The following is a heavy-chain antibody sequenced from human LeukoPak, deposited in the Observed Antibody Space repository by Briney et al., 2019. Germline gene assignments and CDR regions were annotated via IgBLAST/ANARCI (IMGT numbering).Heavy chain of an antibody. D-gene: IGHD3-10*01. J-gene: IGHJ4*02. CDR3: ARAEFMLRGVIMGY. CDR1: GYSFTTYY. CDR2: INPSGGGT. Sequence: GASVKVSCKASGYSFTTYYIHWVRQAPGQGLEWMGIINPSGGGTTYAQKFQGRVTMTRDTSTSTVYMELSSLRSEDTAVYYCARAEFMLRGVIMGYWGQGTLVTVSS. V-gene: IGHV1-46*01.